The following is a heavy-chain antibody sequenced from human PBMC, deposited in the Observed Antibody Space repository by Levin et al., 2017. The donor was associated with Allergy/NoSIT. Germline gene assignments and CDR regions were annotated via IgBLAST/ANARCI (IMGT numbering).Heavy chain of an antibody. V-gene: IGHV3-23*01. Sequence: GGSLRLSCAASGFTFTSYTMTWVRQAPGRGLEWVSTLRYSGDTTHYADSVKGRFTISRDGSRDTLLLQMNSLRPEDTAVYYCAKGVSSGSPYRAFDMWGQGTMVTVSS. D-gene: IGHD1-26*01. CDR1: GFTFTSYT. CDR2: LRYSGDTT. J-gene: IGHJ3*02. CDR3: AKGVSSGSPYRAFDM.